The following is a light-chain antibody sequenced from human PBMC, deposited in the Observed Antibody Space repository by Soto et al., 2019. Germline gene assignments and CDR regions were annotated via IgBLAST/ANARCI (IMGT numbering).Light chain of an antibody. CDR3: EQYGSSLIFT. CDR1: QSVSSSY. CDR2: GAS. J-gene: IGKJ3*01. V-gene: IGKV3-20*01. Sequence: EIVLTQSPGTLCLSQGERATLSCRASQSVSSSYLAWYQQKPGQAPRLLIYGASSRATGIPDRFSGSGSGTDFTLTISRLEPEDFAVYYCEQYGSSLIFTFGPGTKVDIK.